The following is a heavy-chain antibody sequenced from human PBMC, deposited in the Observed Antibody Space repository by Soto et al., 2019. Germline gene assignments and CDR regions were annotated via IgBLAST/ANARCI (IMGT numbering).Heavy chain of an antibody. CDR2: AYYRSRWRY. J-gene: IGHJ4*02. Sequence: SQTLSLTCAICGVSVSNNGATWNWIRQSPSRGLEWLGRAYYRSRWRYDYATSVRGRITINPDTSKNQFSLQLNSVTPEDTAVYYCARDPPDFNSGFDYWGQGTPVTVSS. D-gene: IGHD2-15*01. CDR3: ARDPPDFNSGFDY. CDR1: GVSVSNNGAT. V-gene: IGHV6-1*01.